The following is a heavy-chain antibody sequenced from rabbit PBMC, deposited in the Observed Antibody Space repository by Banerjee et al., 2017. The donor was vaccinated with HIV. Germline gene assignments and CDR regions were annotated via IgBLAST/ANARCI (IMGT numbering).Heavy chain of an antibody. J-gene: IGHJ4*01. CDR1: GFSLSSYN. CDR2: INTGGSA. CDR3: AKDRGVGSSIWDL. Sequence: QEQLKETGGGLVQPGGSLTLSCKASGFSLSSYNMGWVRQAPGKGLEYIGYINTGGSAYYASWAKGRFTISRDNAQNTVFLQMTSLTVADTATYFCAKDRGVGSSIWDLWGPGTLVTVS. D-gene: IGHD8-1*01. V-gene: IGHV1S29*01.